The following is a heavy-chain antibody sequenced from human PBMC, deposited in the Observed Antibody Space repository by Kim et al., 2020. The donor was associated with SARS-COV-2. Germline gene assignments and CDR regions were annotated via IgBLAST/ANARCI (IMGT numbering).Heavy chain of an antibody. CDR1: GFTFSDYA. CDR2: ISGRDGDT. CDR3: VKDGYCTYVNCNRRWFDS. J-gene: IGHJ5*01. V-gene: IGHV3-23*01. Sequence: GGSLRLSCEASGFTFSDYAMNWVRQAPGKGLEWVSTISGRDGDTNYADSVTGRFTISRDNSKSMMFLEMTSLRPDDTAVYFCVKDGYCTYVNCNRRWFDS. D-gene: IGHD1-1*01.